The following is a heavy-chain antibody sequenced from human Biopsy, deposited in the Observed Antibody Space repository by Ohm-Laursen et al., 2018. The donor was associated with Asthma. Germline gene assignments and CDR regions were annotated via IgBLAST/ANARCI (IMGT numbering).Heavy chain of an antibody. CDR3: ARTYYDFLTGQVKDVFGV. CDR2: VNTGNGDT. J-gene: IGHJ3*01. CDR1: GYNFISFA. V-gene: IGHV1-3*04. D-gene: IGHD3-9*01. Sequence: GSSVKVSCKASGYNFISFAIHWVRQAPGQRLEWMGWVNTGNGDTKYSQKFQGRVTITRDTSASTAYMELRSLRSEDTATYYYARTYYDFLTGQVKDVFGVWGQGTMVTVSS.